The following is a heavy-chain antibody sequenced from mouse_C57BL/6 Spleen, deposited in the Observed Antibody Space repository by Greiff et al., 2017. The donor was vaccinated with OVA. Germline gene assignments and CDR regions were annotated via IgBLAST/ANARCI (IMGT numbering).Heavy chain of an antibody. D-gene: IGHD1-1*01. CDR3: ARNYYGSSYDYFDY. CDR2: INPNNGGT. CDR1: GYTFTDYY. J-gene: IGHJ2*01. Sequence: VQLQQSGPELVKPGASVKISCKASGYTFTDYYMNWVKQSHGKSLEWIGDINPNNGGTSYNQKFKGKATLTVDKSSSTAYMELRSLTSEDSAVYYCARNYYGSSYDYFDYWGQGTTRTGSS. V-gene: IGHV1-26*01.